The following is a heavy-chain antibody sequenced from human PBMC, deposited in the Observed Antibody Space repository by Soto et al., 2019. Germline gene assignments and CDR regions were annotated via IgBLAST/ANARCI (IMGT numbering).Heavy chain of an antibody. D-gene: IGHD3-22*01. CDR1: GFTFSSYG. V-gene: IGHV3-30*18. J-gene: IGHJ6*02. Sequence: PGGSLRLSCAASGFTFSSYGMHWVRQAPGKGLEWVAVISYDGSNKYYADSVKGRFTISRDNSKNTLYLQMNSLRAEDTAVYYCAKDINQFSGYYDPSDGMDVWGQGTTVTVSS. CDR2: ISYDGSNK. CDR3: AKDINQFSGYYDPSDGMDV.